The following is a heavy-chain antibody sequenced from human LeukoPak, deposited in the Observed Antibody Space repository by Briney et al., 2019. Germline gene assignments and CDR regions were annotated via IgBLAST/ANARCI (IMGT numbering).Heavy chain of an antibody. CDR3: SRGPLFEY. CDR2: INHSGST. Sequence: SETLSLTCAVYGGSFSGYHWSWIREPPGKGLEWIGEINHSGSTNYNPSLKRRVTISVDTSKNQYSLKLSSVTAADTAVYCCSRGPLFEYWGQGTLVTISS. J-gene: IGHJ4*02. V-gene: IGHV4-34*01. CDR1: GGSFSGYH.